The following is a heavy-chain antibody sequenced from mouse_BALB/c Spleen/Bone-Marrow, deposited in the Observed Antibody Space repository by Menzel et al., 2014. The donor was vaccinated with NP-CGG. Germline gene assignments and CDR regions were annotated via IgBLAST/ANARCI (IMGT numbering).Heavy chain of an antibody. Sequence: LVKTGASVKISCKASGYSFTGYYMHWVKQSHGKSLEWIGYISCYNGATSYNQNFKGKATFTVDTSSSTAYMQFNSLTSEDSAVYYRVRRGNLIVYDAMDYWGQGTSVTVSS. CDR1: GYSFTGYY. CDR3: VRRGNLIVYDAMDY. CDR2: ISCYNGAT. V-gene: IGHV1S34*01. J-gene: IGHJ4*01.